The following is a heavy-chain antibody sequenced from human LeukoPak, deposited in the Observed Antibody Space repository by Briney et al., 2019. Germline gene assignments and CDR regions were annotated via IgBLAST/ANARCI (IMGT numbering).Heavy chain of an antibody. Sequence: GRSLRLSCTASGFTFSTYAMTWVRQAPGKGLEWVSTINSGGSTYYADSVKGRFTISRDNSKNTVYLQMNSLSAEDAAVYYCVKDDGWVQYANWGQGTLVTVSS. D-gene: IGHD5-24*01. CDR1: GFTFSTYA. CDR3: VKDDGWVQYAN. V-gene: IGHV3-23*01. CDR2: INSGGST. J-gene: IGHJ4*02.